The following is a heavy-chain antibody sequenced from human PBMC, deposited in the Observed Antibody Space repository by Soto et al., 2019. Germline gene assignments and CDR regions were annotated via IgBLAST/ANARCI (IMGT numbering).Heavy chain of an antibody. CDR2: INPSGGST. V-gene: IGHV1-46*03. D-gene: IGHD6-6*01. J-gene: IGHJ6*03. Sequence: QVQLVQSGAEVKKPGASVKVSCKASGYTFTSYYIHWVRQAPGQGLEWMGIINPSGGSTSYAQKFQGRVTMTRDTSTSTVYMELSSLRSEDTAVYYCASDGSIGSNYYYYMDVWGKGTTVTVSS. CDR1: GYTFTSYY. CDR3: ASDGSIGSNYYYYMDV.